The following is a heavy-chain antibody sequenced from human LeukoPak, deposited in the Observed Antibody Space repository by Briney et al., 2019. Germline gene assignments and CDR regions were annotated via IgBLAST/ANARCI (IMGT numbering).Heavy chain of an antibody. CDR2: TYYKSKWYN. Sequence: SQTLSLTCAISGDSVSRNSSWNWIRQSPSRGLEWLGRTYYKSKWYNDYAVSVKSRITINPDTSKNQFSLQLISVTPEDTAVYYCAGGTGASDAFNIWGQGTMVTVSS. CDR1: GDSVSRNSS. V-gene: IGHV6-1*01. J-gene: IGHJ3*02. CDR3: AGGTGASDAFNI. D-gene: IGHD3/OR15-3a*01.